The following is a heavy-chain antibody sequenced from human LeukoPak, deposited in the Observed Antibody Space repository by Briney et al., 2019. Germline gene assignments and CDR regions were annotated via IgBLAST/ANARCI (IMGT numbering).Heavy chain of an antibody. V-gene: IGHV4-59*01. Sequence: SETLSLTCTVSGGSISSYYWSWIRQRPGKGLEWIGYIYYSGSTNYNPSLKSRVTISVNTSKNQFSLKLSSVTAADTAVYYCARGRYSGSQTPDYWGQGTLVTVSS. CDR3: ARGRYSGSQTPDY. CDR1: GGSISSYY. J-gene: IGHJ4*02. D-gene: IGHD1-26*01. CDR2: IYYSGST.